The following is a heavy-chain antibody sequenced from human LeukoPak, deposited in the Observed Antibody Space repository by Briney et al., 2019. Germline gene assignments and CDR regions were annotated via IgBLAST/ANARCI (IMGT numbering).Heavy chain of an antibody. CDR1: GYSFTSYW. Sequence: GESLKISCKGSGYSFTSYWIGWVRQMPGKGLEWMGIIYPGDSDTRYSPSFQGQVTISADKSISTAYLQWSSLKASDTAMYYCARRDRGAGGWNLITGPIDYWGQGTLVTVSS. CDR2: IYPGDSDT. CDR3: ARRDRGAGGWNLITGPIDY. V-gene: IGHV5-51*01. D-gene: IGHD1-20*01. J-gene: IGHJ4*02.